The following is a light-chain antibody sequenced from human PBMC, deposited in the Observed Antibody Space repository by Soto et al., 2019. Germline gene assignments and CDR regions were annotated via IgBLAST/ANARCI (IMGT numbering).Light chain of an antibody. CDR3: GAWDTSLNGGV. CDR1: TSNIGIND. J-gene: IGLJ2*01. V-gene: IGLV1-51*02. CDR2: ENN. Sequence: QTVVTQPPSVSAAPGQDVTISCSGSTSNIGINDVAWYQQLPGTAPKLLLYENNKRPSGIPDRFSGSKSGTSATLGITGLQTGDEADYYCGAWDTSLNGGVFGGGTKLTVL.